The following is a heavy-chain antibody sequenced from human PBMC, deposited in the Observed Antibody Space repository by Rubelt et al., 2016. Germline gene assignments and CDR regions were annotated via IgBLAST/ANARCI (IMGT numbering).Heavy chain of an antibody. CDR3: AQNPGIVNS. J-gene: IGHJ4*02. Sequence: QVQLVQSGSELKNPGASVKVSCKASGYIFSNYAMNWVRQAPGQGLEWMGWINTNTGNPMYAQGFRGRLVSSLDTSVSTAYLQITGLKTDDTAVYYCAQNPGIVNSWGQGTLVTVSA. V-gene: IGHV7-4-1*02. CDR1: GYIFSNYA. D-gene: IGHD1-26*01. CDR2: INTNTGNP.